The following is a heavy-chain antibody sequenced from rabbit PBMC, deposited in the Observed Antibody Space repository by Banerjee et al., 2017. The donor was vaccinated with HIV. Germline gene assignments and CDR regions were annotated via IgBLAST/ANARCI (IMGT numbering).Heavy chain of an antibody. CDR1: GFDLSSSDY. CDR2: IAGSSSGFT. V-gene: IGHV1S40*01. Sequence: QSLEESGGGLVQPEGSLALTCKASGFDLSSSDYICWVRQAPGKGLEWIACIAGSSSGFTYSATWAKGRFTISKTSSTTVTLQMTSLTVADTATYFCVRDQAGDADYCPYYLNLWGQGTLVTVS. CDR3: VRDQAGDADYCPYYLNL. J-gene: IGHJ4*01. D-gene: IGHD2-1*01.